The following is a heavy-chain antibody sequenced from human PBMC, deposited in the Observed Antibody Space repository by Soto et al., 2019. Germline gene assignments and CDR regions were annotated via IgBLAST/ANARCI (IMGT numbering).Heavy chain of an antibody. D-gene: IGHD2-21*02. CDR1: GYTFTSYA. CDR2: INAGNGNT. V-gene: IGHV1-3*01. Sequence: GASVKVSCKASGYTFTSYAMHWVRQAPGQRLEWMGWINAGNGNTKYSQKFQGRVTITRDTSASTAYMELSSLRSEDTAVYYCARVVRDPYCGGDCSLPYYFDYWGQGTLVTVSS. CDR3: ARVVRDPYCGGDCSLPYYFDY. J-gene: IGHJ4*02.